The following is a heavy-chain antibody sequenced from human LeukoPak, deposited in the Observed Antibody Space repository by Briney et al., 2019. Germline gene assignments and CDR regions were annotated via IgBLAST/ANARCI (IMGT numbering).Heavy chain of an antibody. V-gene: IGHV3-7*01. Sequence: PGGSLRLSCAASGFTFSSYWMSWVRQAPGKGLEWVANIKQDGSEKYYVDSVKGRFTISRDNAKNSLYLQMNSLRAEDTAVYYCARDAVVYYYDSSGYPQAFDIWGQGTMVTVSS. CDR3: ARDAVVYYYDSSGYPQAFDI. J-gene: IGHJ3*02. D-gene: IGHD3-22*01. CDR1: GFTFSSYW. CDR2: IKQDGSEK.